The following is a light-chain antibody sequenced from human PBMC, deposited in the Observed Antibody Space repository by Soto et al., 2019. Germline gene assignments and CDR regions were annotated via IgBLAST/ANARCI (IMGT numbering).Light chain of an antibody. CDR2: EVS. Sequence: QSALTQPASVSGSPGQSITISCTGTGNDVGGYKYVSWYQQHPGKVPKLMIFEVSNRPSGVSKRFSGSKSGNTASLNISGLQADDEADYYCSSYTSIMSVVFGGGTQLTVL. CDR3: SSYTSIMSVV. J-gene: IGLJ2*01. V-gene: IGLV2-14*01. CDR1: GNDVGGYKY.